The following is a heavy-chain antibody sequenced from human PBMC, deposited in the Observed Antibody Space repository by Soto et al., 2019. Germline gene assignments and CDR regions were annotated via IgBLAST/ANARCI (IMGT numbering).Heavy chain of an antibody. Sequence: PGGSLRLSCAASGFTVSSNYMSWVRQAPGKGLEWVSSISSSSSYIYYADSVKGRFTISRDNAKNSLYLQMNSLRAEDTTVYYCAKDDGDDSSGWSFDYWGQGTLVTVSS. J-gene: IGHJ4*02. V-gene: IGHV3-21*01. CDR3: AKDDGDDSSGWSFDY. CDR1: GFTVSSNY. D-gene: IGHD6-19*01. CDR2: ISSSSSYI.